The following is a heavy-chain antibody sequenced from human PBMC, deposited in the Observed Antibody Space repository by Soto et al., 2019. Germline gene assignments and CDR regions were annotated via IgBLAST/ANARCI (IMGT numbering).Heavy chain of an antibody. D-gene: IGHD2-2*01. V-gene: IGHV1-69*01. CDR2: IIPIFGTA. Sequence: QVQLVQSGAEVKKPGSSVKVSCKAPGGTFSSYAISWVRQAPGQGLEWMGGIIPIFGTANYAQKFQGRVTITADESTSTGYMELSSRRSEDTAVYYCARSQCGSSSLDIYYYYYYGMDVWGQGTTVTVSS. CDR3: ARSQCGSSSLDIYYYYYYGMDV. CDR1: GGTFSSYA. J-gene: IGHJ6*02.